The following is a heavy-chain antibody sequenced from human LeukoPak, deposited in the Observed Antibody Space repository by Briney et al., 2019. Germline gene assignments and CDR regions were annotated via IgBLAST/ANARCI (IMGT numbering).Heavy chain of an antibody. CDR3: AKDRSGCSS. V-gene: IGHV3-23*01. CDR2: ISGSGGST. D-gene: IGHD3-10*01. J-gene: IGHJ5*02. CDR1: GFTLSSYA. Sequence: GGSLRPSCAASGFTLSSYAMSWVRPAPGKGLEWVSAISGSGGSTYYADSVKGRFTISRDNSKNTLYLQMNSLRAEDTAVYYCAKDRSGCSSWGQGTLVTVSS.